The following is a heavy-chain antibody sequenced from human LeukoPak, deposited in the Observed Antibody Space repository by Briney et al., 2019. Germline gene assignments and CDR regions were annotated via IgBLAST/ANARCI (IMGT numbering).Heavy chain of an antibody. CDR3: AKGEAGPLYYYYMDV. D-gene: IGHD6-19*01. J-gene: IGHJ6*03. Sequence: GRSLRLSCAASGFTFDDYAMHWVRQAPGKGLEWVSGISWNSGSIGYADSVKGRFTISRDNAKNSLYLQMNSLRAEDMALYYCAKGEAGPLYYYYMDVWGKGTTVTVSS. V-gene: IGHV3-9*03. CDR2: ISWNSGSI. CDR1: GFTFDDYA.